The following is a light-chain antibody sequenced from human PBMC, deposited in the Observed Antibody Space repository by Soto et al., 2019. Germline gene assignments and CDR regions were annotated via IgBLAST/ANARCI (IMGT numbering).Light chain of an antibody. CDR3: QKFSNYPLT. CDR1: QDIHVF. Sequence: DIQLTQSPSFLSASEGDRVTITCRASQDIHVFLAWYQHKPGKAPRLLIDSASTLQSGVPWRFNGSRFGTEFTLTISSLHPEDIATDYCQKFSNYPLTYGPGTKVDI. CDR2: SAS. V-gene: IGKV1-9*01. J-gene: IGKJ3*01.